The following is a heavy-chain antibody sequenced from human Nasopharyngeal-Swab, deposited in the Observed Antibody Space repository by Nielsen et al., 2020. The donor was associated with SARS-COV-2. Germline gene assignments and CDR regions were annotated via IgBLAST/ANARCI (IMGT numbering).Heavy chain of an antibody. Sequence: ASVKVSCKVSGYTLTVLPIHWVRQAPGKGLEWMGTVVPEDGEPIYAQNFQGRVTMTEDTSTYTAYLELSSLRSEDTAVYYCASEGSGVFGVVIYAFDIWGPVILVTVSS. J-gene: IGHJ3*02. CDR3: ASEGSGVFGVVIYAFDI. CDR1: GYTLTVLP. V-gene: IGHV1-24*01. CDR2: VVPEDGEP. D-gene: IGHD3-3*01.